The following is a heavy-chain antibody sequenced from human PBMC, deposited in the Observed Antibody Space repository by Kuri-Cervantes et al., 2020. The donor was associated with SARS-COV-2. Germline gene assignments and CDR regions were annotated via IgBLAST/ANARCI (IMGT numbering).Heavy chain of an antibody. D-gene: IGHD5-18*01. J-gene: IGHJ4*02. Sequence: SETLSLTCTFSGVSFRGYYWSWIRQPPGKGLEWIGEIHGSGGATYNSSLKSRVTLSVDASKNQFSLRLTSVTAADTAVYYCGSPAGGYKSGFDSLGSWGQGTLVTVSS. CDR3: GSPAGGYKSGFDSLGS. CDR1: GVSFRGYY. CDR2: IHGSGGA. V-gene: IGHV4-34*01.